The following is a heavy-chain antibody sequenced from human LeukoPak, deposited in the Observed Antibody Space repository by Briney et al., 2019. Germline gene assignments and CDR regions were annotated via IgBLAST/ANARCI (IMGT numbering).Heavy chain of an antibody. CDR2: INSDGSST. J-gene: IGHJ4*02. D-gene: IGHD6-19*01. CDR1: GFIFSRYW. Sequence: QPGGSLRLSCAASGFIFSRYWMHWVRQAPGKGLVWVSRINSDGSSTSYADSVKGRFTISRDNAKNTLYLHMNSLRAEDTAVYYCGRDRGGQWLGVDYWGQGTLVTVSS. V-gene: IGHV3-74*01. CDR3: GRDRGGQWLGVDY.